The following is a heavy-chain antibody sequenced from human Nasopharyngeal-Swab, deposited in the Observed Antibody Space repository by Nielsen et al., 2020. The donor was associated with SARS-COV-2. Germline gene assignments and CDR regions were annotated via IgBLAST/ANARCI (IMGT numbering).Heavy chain of an antibody. J-gene: IGHJ4*02. CDR3: ARKNCSSTSCPKYYFDY. V-gene: IGHV5-51*01. CDR2: IYPGDSGT. Sequence: VRQMPGKGLEWMGIIYPGDSGTRYSPSFQGQVTISADKSISTAYLQWSSLKASDTAMYYCARKNCSSTSCPKYYFDYWGQGTLVTVSS. D-gene: IGHD2-2*01.